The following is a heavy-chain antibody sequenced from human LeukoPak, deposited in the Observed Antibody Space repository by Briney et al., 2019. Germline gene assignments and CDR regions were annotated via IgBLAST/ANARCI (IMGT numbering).Heavy chain of an antibody. CDR1: GFTFRSYG. CDR2: ISASGDST. J-gene: IGHJ4*02. Sequence: GGSLRLSCAASGFTFRSYGMNWVRQAPGKGLEWVSAISASGDSTYYADSVKGRFTVSRDNSKDTLYLQMNSLRAEDTAVYYCARDPSYVWGSYRYKPLDYWGQGTLVTVSS. CDR3: ARDPSYVWGSYRYKPLDY. D-gene: IGHD3-16*02. V-gene: IGHV3-23*01.